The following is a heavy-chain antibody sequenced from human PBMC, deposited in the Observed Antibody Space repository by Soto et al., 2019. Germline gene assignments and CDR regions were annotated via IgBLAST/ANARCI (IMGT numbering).Heavy chain of an antibody. CDR2: ITPYNGNA. D-gene: IGHD1-26*01. J-gene: IGHJ4*02. V-gene: IGHV1-18*04. Sequence: QVHLVQSGAVVENPGASVKVSCKASGYTFTNFGINWVRQAPGQGLEWMGWITPYNGNANYPQKHQDRLSITTDTSTNTAYLELRSLRSDDTAVYFCARARMFSGAHPDYWGQGTRVTVSS. CDR1: GYTFTNFG. CDR3: ARARMFSGAHPDY.